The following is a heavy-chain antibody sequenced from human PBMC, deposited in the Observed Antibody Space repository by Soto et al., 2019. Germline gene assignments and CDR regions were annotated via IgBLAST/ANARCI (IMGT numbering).Heavy chain of an antibody. CDR2: ISGSSGYT. D-gene: IGHD3-10*01. CDR3: ARDRGGSGPPDV. CDR1: GFSFSDSY. V-gene: IGHV3-11*06. J-gene: IGHJ6*02. Sequence: QVQLVESGGGLVKPGGSLRLSCAASGFSFSDSYMSWVRQAPGKGLEWVAYISGSSGYTGYADSVKGRFTISRDNAKNSLYQKMNSLGVEDTAVYYCARDRGGSGPPDVWGQGTTVTVSS.